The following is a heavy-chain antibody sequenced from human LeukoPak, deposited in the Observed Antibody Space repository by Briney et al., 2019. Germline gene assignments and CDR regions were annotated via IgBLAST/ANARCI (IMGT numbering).Heavy chain of an antibody. CDR3: ATLDTAMVTNFGY. D-gene: IGHD5-18*01. CDR2: IKQDGSDK. CDR1: GLTFRRDW. J-gene: IGHJ4*02. Sequence: GGSLRLSCAASGLTFRRDWMSWVRQAPGKGLEWVAMIKQDGSDKYYVDSVKGRFTISSDSTKNSLYLQMNSLRAEDTAAYYCATLDTAMVTNFGYWGQGTLVTVSS. V-gene: IGHV3-7*01.